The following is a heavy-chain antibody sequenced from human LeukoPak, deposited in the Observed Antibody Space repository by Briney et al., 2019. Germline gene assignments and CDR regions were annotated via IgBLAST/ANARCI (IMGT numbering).Heavy chain of an antibody. CDR1: GYTFTSYD. V-gene: IGHV1-8*01. CDR2: MNPNSGNT. D-gene: IGHD5-18*01. J-gene: IGHJ3*02. CDR3: ARGHTAMDAFDI. Sequence: ASVKVSCKASGYTFTSYDINWVRQATGQGLEWMGWMNPNSGNTGYAQKFQGRVTMTRNTSISTAYMELSSLRSEDTAVYYCARGHTAMDAFDIWGQGTKVTVSS.